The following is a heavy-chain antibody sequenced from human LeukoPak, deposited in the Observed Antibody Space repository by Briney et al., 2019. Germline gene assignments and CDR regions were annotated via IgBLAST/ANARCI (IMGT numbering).Heavy chain of an antibody. CDR2: ISYDGSNK. V-gene: IGHV3-30*04. J-gene: IGHJ4*02. D-gene: IGHD6-19*01. CDR3: ARDEQWLDPFDY. Sequence: GGSLRLSCAASGFTFSSYAMHWVRQAPGKGLEWVAVISYDGSNKYYADSVEGRFTISRDNSKNTLYLQMNSLRAEDTAVYYCARDEQWLDPFDYWGQGTLVTVSS. CDR1: GFTFSSYA.